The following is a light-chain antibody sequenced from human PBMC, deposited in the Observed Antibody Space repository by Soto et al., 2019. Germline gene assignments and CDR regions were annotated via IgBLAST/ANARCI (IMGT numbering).Light chain of an antibody. J-gene: IGKJ1*01. CDR3: QQYNSYSET. Sequence: DIQITQSPSTLSASVGDRVTITCRASQSISSWLAWYQQKPGKAPKLLIYDASSLESGVPSRFSGSGSGTEFTLTISSLQPDDFATYYCQQYNSYSETFGQGTKAEIK. CDR1: QSISSW. CDR2: DAS. V-gene: IGKV1-5*01.